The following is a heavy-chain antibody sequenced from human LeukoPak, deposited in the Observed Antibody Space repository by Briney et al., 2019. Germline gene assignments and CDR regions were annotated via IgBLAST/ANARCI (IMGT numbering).Heavy chain of an antibody. CDR1: GFTFSSYA. Sequence: GGSLRLSCAASGFTFSSYAMSWARQAPGKGPEWVSAISGSGGSTYYADSVKGRFTISRDNSKNTLYLQMNSLRAADTAVYYCXKVXRGYSSSYDYWGQGTLVTVSS. J-gene: IGHJ4*02. D-gene: IGHD6-13*01. V-gene: IGHV3-23*01. CDR2: ISGSGGST. CDR3: XKVXRGYSSSYDY.